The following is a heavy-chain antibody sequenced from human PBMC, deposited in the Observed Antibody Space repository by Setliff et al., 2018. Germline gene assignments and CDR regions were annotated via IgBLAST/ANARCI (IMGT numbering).Heavy chain of an antibody. CDR3: ARGTSTNIASRLFDY. CDR2: INSDGSST. Sequence: GGSLRLSCAASGFTFSSYWMHWVRQAPGKGLVWVSRINSDGSSTSYADSVKGRFTISRDNAKNTLYLQMNSLRAEDTAVYYCARGTSTNIASRLFDYWGQGTLVTVS. V-gene: IGHV3-74*01. CDR1: GFTFSSYW. D-gene: IGHD6-6*01. J-gene: IGHJ4*02.